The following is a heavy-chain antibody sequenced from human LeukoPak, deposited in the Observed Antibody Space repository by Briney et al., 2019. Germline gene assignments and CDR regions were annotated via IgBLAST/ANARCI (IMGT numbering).Heavy chain of an antibody. CDR2: IYETGST. CDR1: GDSIASGYF. Sequence: SETLPLTCSVSGDSIASGYFWGWIRQPPGQGLEWIGSIYETGSTYYNPSLKSRVTISVDTSKNQFSLKLSSVTAADTAVYYCARHSTLDSSAFDIWGQGTMVTVSS. CDR3: ARHSTLDSSAFDI. D-gene: IGHD3-22*01. J-gene: IGHJ3*02. V-gene: IGHV4-38-2*02.